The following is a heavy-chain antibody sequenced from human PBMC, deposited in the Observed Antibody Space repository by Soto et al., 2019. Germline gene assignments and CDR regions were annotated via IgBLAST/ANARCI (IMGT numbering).Heavy chain of an antibody. CDR3: ARFSLAFDV. CDR1: GFTFSSYN. Sequence: QVQLVESGGGVVQPGRSLRLSCAASGFTFSSYNMHWVRQAPGKGLEWVAVISYDGSKKYYVDSVKGRFTISRDNSKNTLYVQMNSLRPEDTAVYHCARFSLAFDVWGQGTMVTIAS. V-gene: IGHV3-30-3*01. CDR2: ISYDGSKK. J-gene: IGHJ3*01.